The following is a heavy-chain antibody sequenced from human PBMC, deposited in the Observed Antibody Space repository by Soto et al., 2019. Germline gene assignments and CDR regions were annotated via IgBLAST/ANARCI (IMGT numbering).Heavy chain of an antibody. V-gene: IGHV3-33*01. CDR1: GFTFSSYG. CDR2: IWSDGSNK. J-gene: IGHJ4*02. Sequence: QVQLVESGGGVVQPGRSLRLSCAASGFTFSSYGMHWVRQAPGKGLEWVAIIWSDGSNKYYADSVKGRFTISRDNSKNTLYLQMNNLRVEDTAVYYCAREEGGDKQTFGYWGQGTLVTVSS. D-gene: IGHD3-16*01. CDR3: AREEGGDKQTFGY.